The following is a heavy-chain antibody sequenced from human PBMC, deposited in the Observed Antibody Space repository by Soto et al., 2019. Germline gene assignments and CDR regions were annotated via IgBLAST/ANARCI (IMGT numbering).Heavy chain of an antibody. CDR1: GGSICSYY. D-gene: IGHD5-18*01. CDR3: ARAYSYGYGLYFDY. V-gene: IGHV4-59*08. Sequence: SETLSLTCTVSGGSICSYYWSRIRQHPGKGLELIGYIYYSGSANYNPSLKSRVTISVDTSKNQFSLKLSSVTAADTAVYYCARAYSYGYGLYFDYWGQGTLVTVSS. J-gene: IGHJ4*02. CDR2: IYYSGSA.